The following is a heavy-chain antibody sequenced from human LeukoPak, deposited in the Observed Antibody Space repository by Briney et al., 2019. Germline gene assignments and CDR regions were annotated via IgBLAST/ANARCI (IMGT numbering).Heavy chain of an antibody. Sequence: GGSLRLSCAASGFTFGSYWMHWVRQAPGKGLVWVSRINTDGSSTIHADSVKGRFSISRDNAKNTLYLQMSSLRAEDTAVYYCARGINWGVDYWGQGTLVTVSS. CDR3: ARGINWGVDY. J-gene: IGHJ4*02. CDR1: GFTFGSYW. V-gene: IGHV3-74*01. D-gene: IGHD7-27*01. CDR2: INTDGSST.